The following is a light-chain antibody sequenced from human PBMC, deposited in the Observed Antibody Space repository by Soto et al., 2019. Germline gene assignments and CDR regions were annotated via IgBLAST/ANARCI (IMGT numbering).Light chain of an antibody. V-gene: IGKV3-11*01. CDR2: DIS. CDR3: QLRSHWPPVT. CDR1: QSVSTR. Sequence: EIVLTQSPATLSLSPGEGATLSCRASQSVSTRLAWYQQKPGQAPRLLIYDISTRAPGIPARFSGSGSATDFTLTISSLEPDDFAIYHCQLRSHWPPVTFGQGTRLEI. J-gene: IGKJ5*01.